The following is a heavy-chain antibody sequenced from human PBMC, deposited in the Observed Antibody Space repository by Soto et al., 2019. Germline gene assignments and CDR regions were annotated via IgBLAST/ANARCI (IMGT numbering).Heavy chain of an antibody. Sequence: QVQLVESGGGVVQPGRSLRLSCAASGFTFSSYGMHWVRQAPGKGLEWVAVIWYDGSNKYYADSVKGRFTISRDNSKNTLYLQMNSLRAEDTAVYYCARDPTRFEIGWFDPWGQGTLVTVSS. CDR2: IWYDGSNK. V-gene: IGHV3-33*01. CDR3: ARDPTRFEIGWFDP. J-gene: IGHJ5*02. CDR1: GFTFSSYG. D-gene: IGHD3-10*02.